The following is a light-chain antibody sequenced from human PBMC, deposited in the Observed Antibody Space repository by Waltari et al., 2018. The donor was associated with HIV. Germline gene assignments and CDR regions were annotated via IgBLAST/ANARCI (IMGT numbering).Light chain of an antibody. V-gene: IGLV1-47*01. CDR2: RNN. CDR3: AAWDNSLSAPV. Sequence: QSVLTQPPSASGTPGQRVTIPCSGRSSNIGSNYVYWYQQLPGPAPKLLIYRNNQRPSGVPDRFSGSKSGTSASLAISGLRSEDEADYYCAAWDNSLSAPVFGGGTKLTVL. CDR1: SSNIGSNY. J-gene: IGLJ3*02.